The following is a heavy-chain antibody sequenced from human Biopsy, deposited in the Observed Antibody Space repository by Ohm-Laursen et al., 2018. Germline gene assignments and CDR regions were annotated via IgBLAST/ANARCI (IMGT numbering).Heavy chain of an antibody. J-gene: IGHJ4*02. CDR3: ARERQFRFLEGAFDY. Sequence: TLSLTCTVSGGPTDSYYWSWIRQPPGKALEWIGYIYFTGRTSYNPSLKSRVTMSVNTSKKQFSLRLSSVTAADSAIYYCARERQFRFLEGAFDYWGQGILVTVSS. D-gene: IGHD3-3*01. V-gene: IGHV4-59*01. CDR2: IYFTGRT. CDR1: GGPTDSYY.